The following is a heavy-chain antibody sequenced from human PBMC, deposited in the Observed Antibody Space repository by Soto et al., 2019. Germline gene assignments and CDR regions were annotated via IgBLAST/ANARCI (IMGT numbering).Heavy chain of an antibody. V-gene: IGHV1-18*01. CDR1: GYTFTSYG. D-gene: IGHD3-3*01. Sequence: ASVKVSCKASGYTFTSYGISWARQAPGQGLEWMGWISAYNGNTNYAQKLQGRVTMTTDTSTSTAYMELRSLRSDDTAVYYCARDHYDFWSGYTQDYYYYGMDVWGQGTTVTVSS. CDR2: ISAYNGNT. J-gene: IGHJ6*02. CDR3: ARDHYDFWSGYTQDYYYYGMDV.